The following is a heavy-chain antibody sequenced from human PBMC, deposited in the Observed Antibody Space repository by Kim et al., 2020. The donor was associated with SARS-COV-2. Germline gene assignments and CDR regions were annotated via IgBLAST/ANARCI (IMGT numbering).Heavy chain of an antibody. Sequence: GGSLRLSCAASGFTFSSNAMTWVRQAPGKGLEWVSSITGVDGRTYYADSVKGRFTISRDNSKNTVSLQMDSLRAEDTAIYYCTKDHWAWNNRGQGTLVTVSS. CDR3: TKDHWAWNN. J-gene: IGHJ4*02. D-gene: IGHD1-1*01. V-gene: IGHV3-23*01. CDR1: GFTFSSNA. CDR2: ITGVDGRT.